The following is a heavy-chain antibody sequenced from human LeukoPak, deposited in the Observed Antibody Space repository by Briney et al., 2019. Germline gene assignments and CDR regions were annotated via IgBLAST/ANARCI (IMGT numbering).Heavy chain of an antibody. Sequence: ASETLPLTCSVSGVSIRSYSWSWIRQPSGKRPEWIGRIQTSGGTNYHPSLKSRVTISVDTSKNQFSLKLSSVTAADTAVYYCARGGLGFAVDYWGQGTLVTVSS. V-gene: IGHV4-4*07. D-gene: IGHD3-3*01. CDR1: GVSIRSYS. CDR2: IQTSGGT. CDR3: ARGGLGFAVDY. J-gene: IGHJ4*02.